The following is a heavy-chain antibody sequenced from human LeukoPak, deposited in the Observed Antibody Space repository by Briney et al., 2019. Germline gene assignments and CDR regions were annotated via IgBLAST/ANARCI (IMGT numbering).Heavy chain of an antibody. D-gene: IGHD2-15*01. Sequence: SETLSLTCAVSGGTISSSNWWSWVRPPPGKGLEWIGEIYHSGSTNYNPSLKSRVTISVDKSKNQFSLKLSSVTAADTAVYYCARHGVVVVAATGYYGMDVWGQGTTVTVSS. CDR3: ARHGVVVVAATGYYGMDV. CDR2: IYHSGST. J-gene: IGHJ6*02. CDR1: GGTISSSNW. V-gene: IGHV4-4*02.